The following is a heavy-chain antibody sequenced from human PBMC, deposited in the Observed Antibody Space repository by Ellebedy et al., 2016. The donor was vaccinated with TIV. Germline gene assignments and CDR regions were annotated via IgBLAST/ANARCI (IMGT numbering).Heavy chain of an antibody. CDR2: IYYSGST. D-gene: IGHD3-22*01. CDR1: GGSISSYY. Sequence: PSETLSLTCTVSGGSISSYYWSWIRQPPGKGPEWIGYIYYSGSTNYNPSLKSRVTISVDTSKNQFSLKLSSVTAADTAVYYCARHGGSYYSINWFDPWGQGTLVTVSS. J-gene: IGHJ5*02. CDR3: ARHGGSYYSINWFDP. V-gene: IGHV4-59*08.